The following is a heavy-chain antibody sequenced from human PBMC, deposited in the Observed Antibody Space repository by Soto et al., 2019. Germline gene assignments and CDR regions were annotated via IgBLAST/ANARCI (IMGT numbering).Heavy chain of an antibody. V-gene: IGHV4-30-4*01. CDR2: IYSNEYT. Sequence: QVQLQESGPGLVKASQTLSITCTVSGGSISSGDYYWSWIRQPPGKGPEWIGYIYSNEYTSYEPSLKSRVTISLETSKNHFSLNLNSVTAADTAVYYCAGGALGYNWFDPWGQGTLVTVSS. CDR3: AGGALGYNWFDP. CDR1: GGSISSGDYY. D-gene: IGHD3-16*01. J-gene: IGHJ5*02.